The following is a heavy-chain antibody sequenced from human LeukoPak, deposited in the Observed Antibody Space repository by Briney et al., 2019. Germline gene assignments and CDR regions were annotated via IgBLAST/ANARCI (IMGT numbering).Heavy chain of an antibody. D-gene: IGHD6-19*01. CDR1: EFTFSSYW. J-gene: IGHJ4*02. V-gene: IGHV3-7*01. CDR2: IKQDGGEE. Sequence: GGSLRLSCAASEFTFSSYWMSWVRQAPGKGLEWVANIKQDGGEEYYVNSVKGRFTISRDNAKNSLYLQMNSLRAEDTAVYYCARTRYSSVTFDYWGRGTLVTVSS. CDR3: ARTRYSSVTFDY.